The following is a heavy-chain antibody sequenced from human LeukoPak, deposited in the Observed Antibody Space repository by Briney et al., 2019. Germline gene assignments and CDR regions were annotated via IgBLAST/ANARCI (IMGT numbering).Heavy chain of an antibody. V-gene: IGHV3-11*04. D-gene: IGHD3-22*01. J-gene: IGHJ4*02. CDR1: GFTFGDYY. Sequence: GGSPRLSCAASGFTFGDYYMSWIRQAPGKGLEWVSYISSSGSTIYYADSVKGRFTISRDNAKNSLYLQMNSLRAEDTAVYYCARVYYYDSSGAVWGQGTLVTVSS. CDR3: ARVYYYDSSGAV. CDR2: ISSSGSTI.